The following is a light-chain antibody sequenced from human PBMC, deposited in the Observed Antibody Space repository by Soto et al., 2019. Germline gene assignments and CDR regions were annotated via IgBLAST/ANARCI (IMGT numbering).Light chain of an antibody. J-gene: IGKJ1*01. V-gene: IGKV1-5*03. CDR2: KAS. Sequence: DIPVTQSPSTLSASVGDRVTITCRASQSISGWLAWYQQKPGKAPNLLIYKASTLESGVPSRFSGSGSGTEITLPISCLQPDDFATYYCQQYNNYGSWTFGQGTKVEIK. CDR1: QSISGW. CDR3: QQYNNYGSWT.